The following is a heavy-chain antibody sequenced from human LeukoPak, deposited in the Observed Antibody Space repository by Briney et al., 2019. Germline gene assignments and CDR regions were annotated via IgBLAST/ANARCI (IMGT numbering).Heavy chain of an antibody. CDR3: ARMGTGVDYYDSSGYYYPKTTSYYFDY. J-gene: IGHJ4*02. CDR1: GFTFSDYY. Sequence: GSLRLSCAASGFTFSDYYMSWIRQAPGKGLEWVSYISSSGSTIYYADSAEGRFTISRDNAKNSLYLQMNSLRAEDTAVYYCARMGTGVDYYDSSGYYYPKTTSYYFDYWGQGTLVTVSS. CDR2: ISSSGSTI. V-gene: IGHV3-11*01. D-gene: IGHD3-22*01.